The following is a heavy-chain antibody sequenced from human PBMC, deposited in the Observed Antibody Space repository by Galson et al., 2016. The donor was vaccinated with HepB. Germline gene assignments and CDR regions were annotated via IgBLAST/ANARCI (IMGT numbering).Heavy chain of an antibody. CDR2: ISGSGGST. D-gene: IGHD3-16*02. CDR3: ANMGIMITFGGVIVSHSFDY. Sequence: SLRLSCAASGFTFSSYAMSWVRQAPGKGLEWVSAISGSGGSTYYADSVKGRFTISRDNSKNTLYLQMNSLRAEDTAVYFCANMGIMITFGGVIVSHSFDYWGQGTLVTVSS. CDR1: GFTFSSYA. J-gene: IGHJ4*02. V-gene: IGHV3-23*01.